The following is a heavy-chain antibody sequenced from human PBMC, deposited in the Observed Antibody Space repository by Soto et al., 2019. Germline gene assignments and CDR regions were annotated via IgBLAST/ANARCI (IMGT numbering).Heavy chain of an antibody. V-gene: IGHV4-39*01. Sequence: SETLSLTCTVSGGSISTSNYFWGWIRQPPGKGLEWIGSIYYSGSTYYNPSLKSRVTISVDTSKNQFSLKLKSVTAADTAVYYCARPKVVATSDAFDIWGQGTMVTVSS. J-gene: IGHJ3*02. D-gene: IGHD5-12*01. CDR2: IYYSGST. CDR1: GGSISTSNYF. CDR3: ARPKVVATSDAFDI.